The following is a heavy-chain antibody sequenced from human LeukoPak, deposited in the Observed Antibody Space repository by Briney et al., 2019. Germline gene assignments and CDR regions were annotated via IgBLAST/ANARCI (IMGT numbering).Heavy chain of an antibody. J-gene: IGHJ4*02. V-gene: IGHV4-31*03. CDR3: ARHGRAPRVLDFDY. CDR2: IYYSGST. Sequence: SQTLSLTCTVSGGSISSGGYYWSWIRQHPGKGLEWIGYIYYSGSTYYNPSLKSRVTISVDTSKNQFSLKLSSVTAADTAVYYCARHGRAPRVLDFDYWGQGTLVTVSS. D-gene: IGHD1-1*01. CDR1: GGSISSGGYY.